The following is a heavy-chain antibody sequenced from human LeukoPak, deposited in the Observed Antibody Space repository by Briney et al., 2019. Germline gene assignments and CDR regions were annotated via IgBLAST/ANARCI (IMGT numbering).Heavy chain of an antibody. CDR1: GGSISSYY. V-gene: IGHV4-59*01. CDR2: IYYSGSA. D-gene: IGHD1-14*01. CDR3: ARVKSGEPTTPDY. Sequence: SETLSLTCTVSGGSISSYYWSWIRQPPGKGLEWIGYIYYSGSANYNPSLKSRVTISVDTSKNQFSLKLSSVTAADTAVYYCARVKSGEPTTPDYWGQGTLVTVSS. J-gene: IGHJ4*02.